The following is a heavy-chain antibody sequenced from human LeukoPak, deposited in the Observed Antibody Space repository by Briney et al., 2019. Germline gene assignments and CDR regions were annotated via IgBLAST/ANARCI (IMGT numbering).Heavy chain of an antibody. CDR1: GFTFSSYS. D-gene: IGHD5-12*01. CDR3: ARGSDSTQSGYDFPLPFDY. V-gene: IGHV3-21*01. CDR2: ISSSSSYI. Sequence: GGSLRLSCAASGFTFSSYSMNWVRQAPGMGLEWVSSISSSSSYIYYADSVKGRFTISRDNAKNSLYLQMNSLRAEDTAVYYCARGSDSTQSGYDFPLPFDYWGQGTLVTVSS. J-gene: IGHJ4*02.